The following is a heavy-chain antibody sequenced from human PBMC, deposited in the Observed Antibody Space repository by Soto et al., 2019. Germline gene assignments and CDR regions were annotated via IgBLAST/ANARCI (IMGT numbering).Heavy chain of an antibody. Sequence: QVQLQESGPGLVKPSETLSLTCTVSGGSVSSGSYYWSWIRQPPGKGLEWIGYIYYSGSTNYNPSLKSRVTISVDTSKNQFSLKLSSVTAADTAVYYCARGGRITIFGVVPRPRIFDYWGQGTLVTVSS. J-gene: IGHJ4*02. CDR3: ARGGRITIFGVVPRPRIFDY. D-gene: IGHD3-3*01. CDR2: IYYSGST. V-gene: IGHV4-61*01. CDR1: GGSVSSGSYY.